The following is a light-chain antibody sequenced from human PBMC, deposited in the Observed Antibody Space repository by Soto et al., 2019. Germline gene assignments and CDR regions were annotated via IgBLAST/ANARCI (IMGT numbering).Light chain of an antibody. J-gene: IGKJ3*01. V-gene: IGKV2-28*01. CDR1: QSLLHSNGYNY. Sequence: DVVMTQSPLSLPVTPGEPASISCRSSQSLLHSNGYNYLDWYLQKQGQSPQLLIYLGSNRASGVPDRFSGSGSGTDFTLKISRVEAEDVGVYYCMQALQTPFTFGPGTKVDI. CDR3: MQALQTPFT. CDR2: LGS.